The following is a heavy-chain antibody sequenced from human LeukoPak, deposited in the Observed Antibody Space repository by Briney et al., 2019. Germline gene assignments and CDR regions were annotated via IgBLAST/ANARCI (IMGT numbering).Heavy chain of an antibody. V-gene: IGHV3-7*01. CDR2: IKEDGSEK. D-gene: IGHD1-26*01. CDR3: ARGGGSSHFGY. CDR1: GFTVSSNE. J-gene: IGHJ4*02. Sequence: PGGSLRLSCAASGFTVSSNEMSWVRQAPGKGLEWVANIKEDGSEKYDVDSVKGRFTISRDNAKNSLYLQMNSLRAEDTAVYYCARGGGSSHFGYWGQGTLVTVSS.